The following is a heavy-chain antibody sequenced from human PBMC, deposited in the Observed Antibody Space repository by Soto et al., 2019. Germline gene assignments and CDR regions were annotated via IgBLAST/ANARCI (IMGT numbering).Heavy chain of an antibody. V-gene: IGHV2-5*02. D-gene: IGHD4-4*01. Sequence: SGPTLVNPTQTLTLTCTFSGFSLSTRGVGVGWIRQPPGKALEWLALIHWDDGKRYSPSVKSRLTITKDTSKNQVVLTMTNVDPVDTATYYCAHTADYSDYFHCWGQGTLVTVSS. CDR3: AHTADYSDYFHC. CDR2: IHWDDGK. CDR1: GFSLSTRGVG. J-gene: IGHJ4*02.